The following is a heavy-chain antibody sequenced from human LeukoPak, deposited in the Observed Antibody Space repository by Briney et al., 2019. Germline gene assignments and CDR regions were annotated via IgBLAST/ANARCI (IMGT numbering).Heavy chain of an antibody. V-gene: IGHV4-39*07. J-gene: IGHJ4*02. CDR2: IYYTGTT. D-gene: IGHD6-19*01. CDR3: ARVVAVAGTFPDS. CDR1: GASISNSSHY. Sequence: SETLSLTCIVSGASISNSSHYWGWIRQPPGNGLEWIGNIYYTGTTYYAPSLKSRVTISIDTSKSQFSLKVSSVTAADTAVYYCARVVAVAGTFPDSWGQGTLVTVSS.